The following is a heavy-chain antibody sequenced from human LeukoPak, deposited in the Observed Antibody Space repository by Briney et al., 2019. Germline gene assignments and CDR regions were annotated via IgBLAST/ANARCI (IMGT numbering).Heavy chain of an antibody. D-gene: IGHD2-21*01. Sequence: PSETLSLTCTVSGDSISSGSYYWGWIRQPPGMGLEWIGSIYRSGDTYYNPSLKGRVTISADTSKNQFSLKLSSVTAADTAVYYCARDRDLRWFYYWGQGTLVTVSS. V-gene: IGHV4-39*07. CDR1: GDSISSGSYY. CDR3: ARDRDLRWFYY. J-gene: IGHJ4*02. CDR2: IYRSGDT.